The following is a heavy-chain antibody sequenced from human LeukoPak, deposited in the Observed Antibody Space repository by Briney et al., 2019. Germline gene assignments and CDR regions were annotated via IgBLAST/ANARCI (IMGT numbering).Heavy chain of an antibody. CDR1: GGSISSHY. D-gene: IGHD3-10*01. J-gene: IGHJ4*02. CDR3: ARSRSQYGSGSYYNKGFFDY. CDR2: IYCSGST. V-gene: IGHV4-59*11. Sequence: PSETLSLTCSVSGGSISSHYWSWIRQPPGKGLEWIGYIYCSGSTNYNPSLKSRVTISVDTSKNQFSLKLSSVTAADTAVYYCARSRSQYGSGSYYNKGFFDYWGQGTLVTVSS.